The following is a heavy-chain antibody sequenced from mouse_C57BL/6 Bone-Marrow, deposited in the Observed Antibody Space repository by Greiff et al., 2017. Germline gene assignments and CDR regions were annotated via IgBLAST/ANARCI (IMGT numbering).Heavy chain of an antibody. V-gene: IGHV2-2*01. D-gene: IGHD1-1*01. CDR3: ARRRDGSSPWYFDV. Sequence: QVQLQESGPGLVQPSQSLSITCTVSGFSLTSYGVHWVRQSPGKGLEWLGVIWSGGSTDYNAAFISRLSISKDNSKSQVFFKMNSLQADDTAIYYCARRRDGSSPWYFDVWGTGTTVTVSS. J-gene: IGHJ1*03. CDR1: GFSLTSYG. CDR2: IWSGGST.